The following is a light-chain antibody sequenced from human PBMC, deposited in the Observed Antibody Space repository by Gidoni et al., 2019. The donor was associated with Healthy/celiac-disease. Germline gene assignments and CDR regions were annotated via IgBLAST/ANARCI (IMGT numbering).Light chain of an antibody. Sequence: DIQMTQSPSTLSASVGDRVTITCRASQSISSWLAWYHQKPGKAPKLLIYDASSLESGVPSRFSGSGSGTEFTLTISSLQPDDFATYYCQQYNSYSPWTFXXXTKVEIK. CDR3: QQYNSYSPWT. V-gene: IGKV1-5*01. CDR2: DAS. CDR1: QSISSW. J-gene: IGKJ1*01.